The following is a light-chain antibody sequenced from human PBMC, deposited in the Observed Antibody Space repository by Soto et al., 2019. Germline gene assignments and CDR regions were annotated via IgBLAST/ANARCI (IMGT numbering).Light chain of an antibody. J-gene: IGLJ1*01. Sequence: SVLNQPASVSGSPGQSITISCTGTSSEVGGYNYVSWYQQHPGKAPKLMIYDVSNRPPGVSNHFSGSKSGNKASLTISGLQAEDEADYYCSSYTSSSHYVFGTGTKVTGL. CDR3: SSYTSSSHYV. CDR1: SSEVGGYNY. CDR2: DVS. V-gene: IGLV2-14*01.